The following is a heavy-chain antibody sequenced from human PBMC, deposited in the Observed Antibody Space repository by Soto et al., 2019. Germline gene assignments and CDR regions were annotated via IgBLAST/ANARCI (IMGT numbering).Heavy chain of an antibody. V-gene: IGHV1-8*01. CDR2: MNPNSGNT. D-gene: IGHD2-2*01. CDR3: ARGGYCSSTSCYSGQDFDY. Sequence: QVQLVQSGAEVKKPGASVKVSCKASGYTFTSYDINWVRQATGQGLEWMGWMNPNSGNTGYAQKFQGRVTMTRNTSISTAYMELSSLRSEDTAVYYCARGGYCSSTSCYSGQDFDYCGQGTLVTVSS. CDR1: GYTFTSYD. J-gene: IGHJ4*02.